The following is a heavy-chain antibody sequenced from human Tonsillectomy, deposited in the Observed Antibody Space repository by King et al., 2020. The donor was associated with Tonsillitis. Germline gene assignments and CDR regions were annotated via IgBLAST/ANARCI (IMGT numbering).Heavy chain of an antibody. Sequence: MNWVRQAPGKGLEWVGRIKSKSYGGTIDYAAPVKGRFSISRDDGKSTLHLQMSSLETEDTAMYYCTMLGSIPGTGGACHIWVQGTMVTVCS. J-gene: IGHJ3*02. CDR2: IKSKSYGGTI. D-gene: IGHD1/OR15-1a*01. V-gene: IGHV3-15*01. CDR3: TMLGSIPGTGGACHI.